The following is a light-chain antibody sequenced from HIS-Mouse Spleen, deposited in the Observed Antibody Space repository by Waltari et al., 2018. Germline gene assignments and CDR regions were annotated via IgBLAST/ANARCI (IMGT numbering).Light chain of an antibody. Sequence: EIVLTQSPSTLSFSPGERATLSCRARQSVSSYLAWYQQQPPQAPRLLIYDASNRATGIPARFSGSGSGTDFTLPISSLEPEDFAVYYCQQRSNWHPLTFGGGTKVEIK. CDR1: QSVSSY. V-gene: IGKV3-11*01. CDR3: QQRSNWHPLT. CDR2: DAS. J-gene: IGKJ4*01.